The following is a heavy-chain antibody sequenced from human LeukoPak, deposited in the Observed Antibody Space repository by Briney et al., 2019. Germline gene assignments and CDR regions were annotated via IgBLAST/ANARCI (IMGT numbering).Heavy chain of an antibody. CDR2: ISWNSGSM. CDR3: AKDRGDYPPYFDH. J-gene: IGHJ4*02. Sequence: GGSLRLSCAASGFTFDDYAMHWVRQAPGKGLEWVSGISWNSGSMDYADSVKGRFTISGDNSKNMVYLQMNNLQTEDTSIYYCAKDRGDYPPYFDHWGQGTLVTVSS. CDR1: GFTFDDYA. D-gene: IGHD2-21*02. V-gene: IGHV3-9*01.